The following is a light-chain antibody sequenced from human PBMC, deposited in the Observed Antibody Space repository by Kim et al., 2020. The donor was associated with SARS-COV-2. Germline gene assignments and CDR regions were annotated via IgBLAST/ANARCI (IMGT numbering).Light chain of an antibody. CDR1: SSNIGSNY. CDR3: AAWDDILSGVV. V-gene: IGLV1-47*02. Sequence: QSVLTQPPSASGTPGQRVTISCSGSSSNIGSNYVYWYQQLPGTAPKLLIYSNNQRPSGVPDRFSGSKSGTSASLAISGLRSEDEADYYCAAWDDILSGVVFGGGTQLTVL. CDR2: SNN. J-gene: IGLJ2*01.